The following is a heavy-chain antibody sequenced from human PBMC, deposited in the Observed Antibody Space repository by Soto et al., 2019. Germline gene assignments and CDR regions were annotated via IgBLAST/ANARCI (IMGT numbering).Heavy chain of an antibody. CDR2: ISAYSGST. CDR1: GYTFITYG. CDR3: ARDFTKSSSWPYYFDY. Sequence: QVQLVQSGAEVKKPGASVKVSCKASGYTFITYGISWVRQAPGRGLEWMGWISAYSGSTKFAQKLQGRVTMTTDTSTTTAYMELRSLTSDDTAVYYCARDFTKSSSWPYYFDYWGQGTLVTVSS. J-gene: IGHJ4*02. D-gene: IGHD6-13*01. V-gene: IGHV1-18*01.